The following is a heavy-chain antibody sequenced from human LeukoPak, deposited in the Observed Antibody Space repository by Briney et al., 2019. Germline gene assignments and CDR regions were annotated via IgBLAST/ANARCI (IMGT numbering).Heavy chain of an antibody. CDR1: GFTFSSYW. CDR3: TRGGTTFDY. D-gene: IGHD1-1*01. CDR2: LDTDGSTT. V-gene: IGHV3-74*01. Sequence: PGGCLRLSCAASGFTFSSYWMHWVRHAPGKGLVWVSRLDTDGSTTAYADSVKGRFTISRDNAKNTLYLQMNSLRAEDTAIYYCTRGGTTFDYWGQGTLVTVSS. J-gene: IGHJ4*02.